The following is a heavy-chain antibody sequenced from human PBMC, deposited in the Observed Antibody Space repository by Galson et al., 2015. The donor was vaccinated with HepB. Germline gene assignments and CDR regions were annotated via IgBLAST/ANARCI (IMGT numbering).Heavy chain of an antibody. J-gene: IGHJ6*02. CDR2: IKSKTDGGTT. V-gene: IGHV3-15*01. Sequence: SLRLSGAASGFTFSNAWMSWVRQAPGKGLEWVGRIKSKTDGGTTDYAAPVKGRFTISRDDSKNTLSLQMNSLKTEDTALYYCTSTIVRSYYYYYGMDVWGQGTTVTVSS. CDR1: GFTFSNAW. D-gene: IGHD1-26*01. CDR3: TSTIVRSYYYYYGMDV.